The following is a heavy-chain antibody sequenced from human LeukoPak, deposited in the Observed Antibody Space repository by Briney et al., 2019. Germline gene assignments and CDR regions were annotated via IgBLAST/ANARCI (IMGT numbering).Heavy chain of an antibody. V-gene: IGHV4-61*02. CDR1: GGSISSGSYY. CDR3: ARLLLLWFGEPDY. D-gene: IGHD3-10*01. J-gene: IGHJ4*02. CDR2: IYTSGGT. Sequence: PSQTLSLTCTVSGGSISSGSYYRSWIRQPAGKGLEWVGRIYTSGGTNYNPSLKSRVTISVETSKNQFSLKLSSVTAADTAVYYCARLLLLWFGEPDYWGQGTVVTVSS.